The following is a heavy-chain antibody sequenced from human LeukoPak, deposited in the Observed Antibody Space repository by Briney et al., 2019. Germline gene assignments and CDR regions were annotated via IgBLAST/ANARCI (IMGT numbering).Heavy chain of an antibody. V-gene: IGHV5-51*01. CDR2: IYPGDSDT. J-gene: IGHJ4*02. CDR1: GSRFTIYS. Sequence: GGSLQISCMGPGSRFTIYSIGCVRQLPGKGLECMGIIYPGDSDTRYSPSFQGQVTISADKSISTAYLQWSSLKASDTAMYYCARLASSGGSCPDYWGQGNLVTVSS. CDR3: ARLASSGGSCPDY. D-gene: IGHD2-15*01.